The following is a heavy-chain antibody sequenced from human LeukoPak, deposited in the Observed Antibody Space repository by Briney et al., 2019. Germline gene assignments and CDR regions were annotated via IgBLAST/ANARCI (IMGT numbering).Heavy chain of an antibody. D-gene: IGHD2-2*02. J-gene: IGHJ4*02. V-gene: IGHV3-21*01. CDR2: ISSSSSYI. CDR3: ARXADCSXTXCYXXFXY. CDR1: GFTFSSYS. Sequence: GGSLRLSCAASGFTFSSYSMNWVRQAPGKGLEWVSSISSSSSYIYYADSVKGRFTISRDNAKNSLYLQMNSLRAEDTAVYYCARXADCSXTXCYXXFXYWGQG.